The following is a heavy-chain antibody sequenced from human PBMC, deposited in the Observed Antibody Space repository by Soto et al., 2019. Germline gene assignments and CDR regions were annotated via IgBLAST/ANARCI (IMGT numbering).Heavy chain of an antibody. CDR2: IKSKTDGGTT. Sequence: GGSLRLSYAASGFTFSNAWMSWVRQAPGKGLEWVGRIKSKTDGGTTDYAAPVKGRFTISRDDSKNTLYLQMNSLKTEDTAVYYCTTDRPDLPYCSGGSCSPRGFDYWGQGTLVTVSS. D-gene: IGHD2-15*01. CDR1: GFTFSNAW. CDR3: TTDRPDLPYCSGGSCSPRGFDY. V-gene: IGHV3-15*01. J-gene: IGHJ4*02.